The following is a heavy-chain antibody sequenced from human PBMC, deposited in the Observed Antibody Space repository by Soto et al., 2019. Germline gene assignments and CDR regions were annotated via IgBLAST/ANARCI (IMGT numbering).Heavy chain of an antibody. CDR3: AIGPYSYGYVSYYYGMDV. J-gene: IGHJ6*02. CDR2: IYHSENT. D-gene: IGHD5-18*01. V-gene: IGHV4-30-2*01. CDR1: GGSSIRGGYS. Sequence: SETLSLTWAVFGGSSIRGGYSWSWIRQPPGKGREWIRYIYHSENTYHNPALKSLVTISVDRSKSQSSLKLSSVTAADTAVYYCAIGPYSYGYVSYYYGMDVWGQGTTVTVS.